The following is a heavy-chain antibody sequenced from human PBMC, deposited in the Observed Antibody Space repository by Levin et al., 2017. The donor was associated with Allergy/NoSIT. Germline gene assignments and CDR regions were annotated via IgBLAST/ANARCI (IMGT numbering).Heavy chain of an antibody. D-gene: IGHD2/OR15-2a*01. CDR2: IFSDGTT. Sequence: NPSETLSLTCTVSDGSISSYSWSWIRQPAGKGLQYIGRIFSDGTTNYNPSLKSRVIMSIDTSKDQFSLKLSSVTAADTALYYCARSSSLGVLLFWGQGTLVTVSS. J-gene: IGHJ4*02. CDR3: ARSSSLGVLLF. V-gene: IGHV4-4*07. CDR1: DGSISSYS.